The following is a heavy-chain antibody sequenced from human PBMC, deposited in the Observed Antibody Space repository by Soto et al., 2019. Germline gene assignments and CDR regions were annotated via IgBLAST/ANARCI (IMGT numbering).Heavy chain of an antibody. Sequence: QVQLHESGPGLVKPSQTLSLTCTVSGGSTSSDNYWSWIRQPPGKGLEWIGHIYYSGNTDYNPSLKSRLAISIDTSKNQFSLKLSSVTAADTAVYFCAREGGESSDGLYYFDSWGQGSLVTVSS. CDR1: GGSTSSDNY. CDR3: AREGGESSDGLYYFDS. D-gene: IGHD3-16*01. CDR2: IYYSGNT. V-gene: IGHV4-30-4*01. J-gene: IGHJ4*02.